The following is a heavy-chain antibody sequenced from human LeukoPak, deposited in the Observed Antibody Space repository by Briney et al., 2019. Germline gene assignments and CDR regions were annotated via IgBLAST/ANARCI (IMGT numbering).Heavy chain of an antibody. V-gene: IGHV4-30-2*01. Sequence: SETLSLTCAVSGGSISSGGYSWSWIRQPPGRGLEWIGYIYHSGSTYYNPSLKSRVTISVDRSKNQFSLKLSSVTAADTAVYYCAREGLMVRGAIDYWGQGTLVTVSS. CDR3: AREGLMVRGAIDY. CDR2: IYHSGST. CDR1: GGSISSGGYS. J-gene: IGHJ4*02. D-gene: IGHD3-10*01.